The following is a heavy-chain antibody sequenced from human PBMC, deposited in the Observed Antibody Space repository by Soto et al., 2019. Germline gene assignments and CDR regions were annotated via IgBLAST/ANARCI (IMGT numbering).Heavy chain of an antibody. CDR3: AKDTYYYDSSGYYDKNYFDY. V-gene: IGHV3-9*01. Sequence: EVQLVESGGGLVQPGRSLRLSCAASGFTFDDYAMHWVRQAPGKGLEWVSGISWNSGSIGYADSVKGRFTISRDNAKNSLYLQMNSLRAEDTALYYCAKDTYYYDSSGYYDKNYFDYWGQGTLVTVSS. CDR1: GFTFDDYA. D-gene: IGHD3-22*01. J-gene: IGHJ4*02. CDR2: ISWNSGSI.